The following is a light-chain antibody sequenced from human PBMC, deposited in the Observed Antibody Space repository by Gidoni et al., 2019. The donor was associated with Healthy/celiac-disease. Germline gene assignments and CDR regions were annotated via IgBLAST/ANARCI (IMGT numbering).Light chain of an antibody. CDR1: QSISSW. CDR2: KAS. J-gene: IGKJ2*01. Sequence: DIQMTQSPFTLSASVGDRVTITCRASQSISSWLAWYQQKPGKAPKLLIYKASSLDSGVPSRFSGSGSWTEFTLTISSLQPDDFATYYCQQYNSYQYTFGQGTKLEIK. CDR3: QQYNSYQYT. V-gene: IGKV1-5*03.